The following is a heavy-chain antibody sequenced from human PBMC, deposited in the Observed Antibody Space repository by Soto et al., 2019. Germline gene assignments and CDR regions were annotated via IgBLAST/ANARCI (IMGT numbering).Heavy chain of an antibody. CDR1: GFTFNTYA. V-gene: IGHV3-23*01. CDR3: AKESEHYYYHGMDV. J-gene: IGHJ6*02. Sequence: PGGSLRLSCAASGFTFNTYAMSWVRQAPGKGLEWVSTVSYSGGNTYDADFVKGRFTISRDNSKNSLYLQMNSLGAEDTAMYYCAKESEHYYYHGMDVWGQGTTVTVS. D-gene: IGHD1-26*01. CDR2: VSYSGGNT.